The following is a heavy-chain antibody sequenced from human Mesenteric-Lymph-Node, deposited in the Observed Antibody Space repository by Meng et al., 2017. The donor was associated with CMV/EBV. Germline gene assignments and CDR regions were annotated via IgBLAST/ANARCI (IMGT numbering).Heavy chain of an antibody. J-gene: IGHJ4*02. V-gene: IGHV1-2*02. CDR1: GSNFTDYY. CDR3: ARLRAYQLLWFDY. CDR2: INPNSGGT. D-gene: IGHD2-2*01. Sequence: CKASGSNFTDYYIHWVRQAPGQGLEWMGWINPNSGGTNYAQNFQGRVTMTRDTSISTAYMELSRLRSDDTAVYFCARLRAYQLLWFDYWGQGTLVTVSS.